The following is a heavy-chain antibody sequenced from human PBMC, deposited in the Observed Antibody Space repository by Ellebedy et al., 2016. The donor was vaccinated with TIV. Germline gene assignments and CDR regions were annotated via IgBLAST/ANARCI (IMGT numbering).Heavy chain of an antibody. CDR1: GYTFTGYY. Sequence: ASVKVSCKASGYTFTGYYMHWVRQAPGQGLEWMGWINPNSGGTNYAQKFQGRVTMTRDTSISTAYMELSRLRSDDTAVYYCARDMKWLVRSDHYGMDVWGQGTTVTVCS. V-gene: IGHV1-2*02. D-gene: IGHD6-19*01. CDR2: INPNSGGT. CDR3: ARDMKWLVRSDHYGMDV. J-gene: IGHJ6*02.